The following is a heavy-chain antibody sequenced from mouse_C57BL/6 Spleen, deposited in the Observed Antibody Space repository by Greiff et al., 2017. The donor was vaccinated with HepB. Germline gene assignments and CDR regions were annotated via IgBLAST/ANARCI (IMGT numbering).Heavy chain of an antibody. CDR2: INPNNGGT. J-gene: IGHJ1*03. V-gene: IGHV1-18*01. CDR3: ARGGGRRWYFDV. Sequence: VQLQQSGPELVKPGASVKIPCKASGYTFTDYNMDWVKQSHGKSLEWIGDINPNNGGTTYNQKFKGTATLTVDKSSSAAYMEPRSLTSEDTAVYYCARGGGRRWYFDVWGTGTTVTVSS. CDR1: GYTFTDYN. D-gene: IGHD3-3*01.